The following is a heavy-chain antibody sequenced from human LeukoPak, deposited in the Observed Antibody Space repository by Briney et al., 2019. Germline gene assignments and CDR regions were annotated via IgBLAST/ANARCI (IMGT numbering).Heavy chain of an antibody. CDR3: ARYSSGWYMFDY. V-gene: IGHV4-59*08. Sequence: PSETLSLTCTVSGGSISSYYWSGIRQPPGEGLEWMGYIYYSGSTNYNPSLKSRVTISVDTSKNQFSLKLSSVTAAATAVYYCARYSSGWYMFDYWGQGTLVTVSS. CDR2: IYYSGST. D-gene: IGHD6-19*01. CDR1: GGSISSYY. J-gene: IGHJ4*02.